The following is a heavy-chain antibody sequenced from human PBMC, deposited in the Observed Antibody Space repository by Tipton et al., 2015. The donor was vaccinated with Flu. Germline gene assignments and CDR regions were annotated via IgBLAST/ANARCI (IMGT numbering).Heavy chain of an antibody. Sequence: GSLRLSCAASGFTFSDYYVDWVRQAPGKGLEWVGRSRDKAKSYTTEYAASVKGRFTLSRDDSKNSLYLQMNSLKTEDTAVYYCATRGHGYNFDFDYWGQGTLVTVSS. CDR3: ATRGHGYNFDFDY. CDR1: GFTFSDYY. D-gene: IGHD5-24*01. V-gene: IGHV3-72*01. J-gene: IGHJ4*02. CDR2: SRDKAKSYTT.